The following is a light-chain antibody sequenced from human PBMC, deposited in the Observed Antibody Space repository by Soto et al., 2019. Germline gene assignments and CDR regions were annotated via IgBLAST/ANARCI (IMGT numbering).Light chain of an antibody. Sequence: DIQMTQSPSTLSASVGDRVTITCRASQNIKTWLTWYQQRPGKAPKLLIYKASSLESGVPSRFSGSGSGTEFTLTISSLQPDDFATYYCQQYNSYSATFGQGTKVDIK. J-gene: IGKJ1*01. CDR3: QQYNSYSAT. CDR1: QNIKTW. CDR2: KAS. V-gene: IGKV1-5*03.